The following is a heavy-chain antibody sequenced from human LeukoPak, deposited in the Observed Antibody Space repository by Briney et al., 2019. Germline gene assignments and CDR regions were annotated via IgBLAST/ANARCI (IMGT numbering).Heavy chain of an antibody. CDR3: ARGGLWFGELHEN. CDR2: IYSGGST. CDR1: GFTVSSNY. Sequence: GGSLRLSCAASGFTVSSNYMSWVRQAPGKGLEWVSVIYSGGSTYYADSVKGRFTISRDNSKNTLYLQMNSLRAEDTAVYYCARGGLWFGELHENWGQGTLVTVSS. V-gene: IGHV3-66*01. J-gene: IGHJ4*02. D-gene: IGHD3-10*01.